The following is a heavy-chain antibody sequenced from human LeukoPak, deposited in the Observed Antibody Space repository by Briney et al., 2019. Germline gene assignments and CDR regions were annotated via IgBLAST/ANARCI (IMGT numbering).Heavy chain of an antibody. J-gene: IGHJ6*03. CDR2: IYHSGGS. D-gene: IGHD6-25*01. Sequence: SETLSLTCAVSGGSISTGNWWSWVRQSPDKGLEWIGEIYHSGGSNYNPSLKSRVTMSIDNSKHHFSLSLTSVTAADTAVYYCAREGSRRLYMDVWGRGTTVTVSS. V-gene: IGHV4-4*02. CDR1: GGSISTGNW. CDR3: AREGSRRLYMDV.